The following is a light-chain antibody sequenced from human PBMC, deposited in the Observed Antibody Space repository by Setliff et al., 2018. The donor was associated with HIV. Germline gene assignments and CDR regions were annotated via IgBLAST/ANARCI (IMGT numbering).Light chain of an antibody. CDR2: GVN. Sequence: QSVLTQPASVSGSPGQSITISCTGTSTDIGGYNFVSWYQQHPGKAPKVMIYGVNNRPSGVSNRFAGFKFGNTASLSISGLQAEDEADYYCSSYTSGSTRVFGAGTKVTVL. V-gene: IGLV2-14*01. CDR1: STDIGGYNF. CDR3: SSYTSGSTRV. J-gene: IGLJ1*01.